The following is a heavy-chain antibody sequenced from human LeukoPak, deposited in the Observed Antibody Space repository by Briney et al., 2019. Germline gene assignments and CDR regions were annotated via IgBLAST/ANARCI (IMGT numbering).Heavy chain of an antibody. D-gene: IGHD2-2*01. CDR2: IWYDGSHI. CDR1: GFTFSSYG. J-gene: IGHJ5*02. CDR3: ARDERKYCSSNSCSVNL. Sequence: GGSLRLSCAASGFTFSSYGTHWVRQAPGKGLEWVAVIWYDGSHIYYADSVKGRFTASRDNSKNTLYLQVNSLRAEDTAVYYCARDERKYCSSNSCSVNLWGQGTLVTVSS. V-gene: IGHV3-33*08.